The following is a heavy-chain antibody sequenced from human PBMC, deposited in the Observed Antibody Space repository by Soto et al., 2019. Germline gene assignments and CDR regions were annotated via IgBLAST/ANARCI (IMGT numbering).Heavy chain of an antibody. CDR1: GYTFTSYA. CDR3: ARGGHTYMVTFDY. CDR2: INAGNGNT. J-gene: IGHJ4*02. V-gene: IGHV1-3*01. D-gene: IGHD5-18*01. Sequence: QVQLVQSGAEVKKPGASVKVSCKASGYTFTSYAMHWVRQAPGQRLEWMGWINAGNGNTKYSQKFQGRVTITRDTSASTAYMELSSLRSEDTAVYYCARGGHTYMVTFDYWGQGTLVTVSS.